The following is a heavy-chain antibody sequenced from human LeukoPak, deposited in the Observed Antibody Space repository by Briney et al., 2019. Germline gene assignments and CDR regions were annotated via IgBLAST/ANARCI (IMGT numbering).Heavy chain of an antibody. D-gene: IGHD3-16*01. CDR2: IKSKTDGGTT. Sequence: GGSLRLSCAASGFTFSNAWMSWVRQAPGKGLEWVGRIKSKTDGGTTDYAAPVKGRFTISRDDSKNTLYLQMNSLKTEDTAVYYCTTFITFGGVTGWFDPWGQGTLVTVSS. CDR3: TTFITFGGVTGWFDP. V-gene: IGHV3-15*01. J-gene: IGHJ5*02. CDR1: GFTFSNAW.